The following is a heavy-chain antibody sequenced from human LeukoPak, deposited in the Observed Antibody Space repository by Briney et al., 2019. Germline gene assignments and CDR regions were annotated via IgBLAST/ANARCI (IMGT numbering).Heavy chain of an antibody. J-gene: IGHJ4*02. CDR2: INPNSGGT. Sequence: ASVKVSCKASGYTFTGYYMHWVRQAPGQGLEWMGWINPNSGGTNYAQKFQGRVTMTRDTSISTAYMELSRLRSDDTAVYYCARYYYDNSGYFDYWGQGTLVTVSS. D-gene: IGHD3-22*01. CDR3: ARYYYDNSGYFDY. CDR1: GYTFTGYY. V-gene: IGHV1-2*02.